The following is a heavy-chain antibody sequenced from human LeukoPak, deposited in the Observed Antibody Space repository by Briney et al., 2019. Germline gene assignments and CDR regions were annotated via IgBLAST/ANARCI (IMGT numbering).Heavy chain of an antibody. CDR3: ARVNCHSSSCYLASYFFDS. Sequence: GGSLRLSCAASGFTFSKYGMHWVRQAPGKGLEWVAVIWYDGNNKDYADSVKGRFSISRDNSKNTLSLQMNSLRVEDTAMFYCARVNCHSSSCYLASYFFDSWGQGTLVTVSS. CDR1: GFTFSKYG. J-gene: IGHJ5*01. D-gene: IGHD2-2*01. V-gene: IGHV3-33*01. CDR2: IWYDGNNK.